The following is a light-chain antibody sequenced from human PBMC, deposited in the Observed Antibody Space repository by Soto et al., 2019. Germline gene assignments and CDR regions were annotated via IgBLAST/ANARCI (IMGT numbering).Light chain of an antibody. CDR2: KVS. Sequence: DVVMTQSPLSLPVTLGQPASISCRSSQSLVTSDGNTYLNWFQQRPGQSPRRLIYKVSNRDSGVPDRFSGSESGTDFTLKISRVEAEDFATYYCQQAHSFPYTFGQGTKLEIK. CDR1: QSLVTSDGNTY. V-gene: IGKV2-30*01. CDR3: QQAHSFPYT. J-gene: IGKJ2*01.